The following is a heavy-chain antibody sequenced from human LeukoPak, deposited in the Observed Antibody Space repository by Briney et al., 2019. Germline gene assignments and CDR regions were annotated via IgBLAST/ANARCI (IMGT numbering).Heavy chain of an antibody. CDR1: GGSFSNYA. V-gene: IGHV1-69*04. CDR3: ASGLGFCSGSDCTNLVKDYYYGMNV. Sequence: ASVKVSCKASGGSFSNYAFSWVRQAPGQGLEWMGRITPIVDIATYIQKFQGRVTITANKFTSTAYMELSSLTSEDTAVYYCASGLGFCSGSDCTNLVKDYYYGMNVWGQGTTVTVSS. D-gene: IGHD2-15*01. CDR2: ITPIVDIA. J-gene: IGHJ6*02.